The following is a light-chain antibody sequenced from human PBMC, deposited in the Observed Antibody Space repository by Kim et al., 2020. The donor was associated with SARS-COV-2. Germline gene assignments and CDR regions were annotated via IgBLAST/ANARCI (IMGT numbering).Light chain of an antibody. CDR1: KLGDRF. J-gene: IGLJ3*02. CDR3: QTWDNNRRV. V-gene: IGLV3-1*01. CDR2: QDD. Sequence: SYELTQPPSVSVSPGQTASITCSGDKLGDRFACWYQQKPGQSPVLVIYQDDKRPSGIPERFSGSNSGNTATLTISGTQAMDEADYYCQTWDNNRRVFGGGTQLTVL.